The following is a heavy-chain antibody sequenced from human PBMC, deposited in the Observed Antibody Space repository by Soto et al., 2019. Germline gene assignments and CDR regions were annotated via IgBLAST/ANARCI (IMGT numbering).Heavy chain of an antibody. D-gene: IGHD6-13*01. CDR3: ARVRSSSPNNWFDP. V-gene: IGHV1-18*01. J-gene: IGHJ5*02. Sequence: EASVKVSCKASGYTFTSYGISWVRQAPGQGLEWMGWISAYNGNTNYAQKLQGRVTMTTDTSTSTAYMELRSLRSDDTAVYYCARVRSSSPNNWFDPWGQGTLVTVSS. CDR1: GYTFTSYG. CDR2: ISAYNGNT.